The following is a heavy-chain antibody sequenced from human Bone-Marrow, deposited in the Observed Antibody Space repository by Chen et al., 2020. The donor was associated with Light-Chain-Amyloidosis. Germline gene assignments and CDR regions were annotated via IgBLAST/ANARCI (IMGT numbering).Heavy chain of an antibody. CDR3: ARTLGGLYYYYYYMDV. D-gene: IGHD2-15*01. V-gene: IGHV1-8*01. CDR2: MNPNSGNT. J-gene: IGHJ6*03. CDR1: GYTFTSYD. Sequence: QVQLVQSGAEVKRPGASVKVSCKASGYTFTSYDINWVRQATGQGLEWMGWMNPNSGNTGYAQKFQGRVTMTRNTSISTAYMELSSLRSEDTAVYYCARTLGGLYYYYYYMDVWGKGTTVTVSS.